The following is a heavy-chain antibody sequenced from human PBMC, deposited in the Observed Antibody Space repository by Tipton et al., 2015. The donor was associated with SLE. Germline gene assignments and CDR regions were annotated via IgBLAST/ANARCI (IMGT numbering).Heavy chain of an antibody. CDR1: GFTFNTYW. Sequence: SLRLSCAASGFTFNTYWMSWVRQAPGKGLEWVANIKQDGSEKYYVDSVKGRFTISRDNAKNSLYLQMNSLRAEDTAVYYCARGGMVVADYFDYWGQGTLVTVSS. J-gene: IGHJ4*02. CDR3: ARGGMVVADYFDY. CDR2: IKQDGSEK. D-gene: IGHD2-15*01. V-gene: IGHV3-7*01.